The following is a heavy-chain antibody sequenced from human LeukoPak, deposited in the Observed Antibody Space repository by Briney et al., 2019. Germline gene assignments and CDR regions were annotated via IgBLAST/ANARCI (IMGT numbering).Heavy chain of an antibody. J-gene: IGHJ4*02. D-gene: IGHD3-10*01. CDR2: ISYDGSNQ. CDR3: AREVYYGSGSRKYYFDF. V-gene: IGHV3-30*01. CDR1: GFTFSSYA. Sequence: GGSQRLSCAASGFTFSSYAMHWVRQAPGKGLEWVTLISYDGSNQYYADSVKGRFTISRDNSKNTLYLQMNSLRAEDTAVYYCAREVYYGSGSRKYYFDFWGQGTLVTVSS.